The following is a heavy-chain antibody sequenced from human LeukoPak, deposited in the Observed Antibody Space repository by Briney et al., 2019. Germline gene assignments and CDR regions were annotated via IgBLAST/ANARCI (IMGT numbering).Heavy chain of an antibody. CDR1: GFTFSSYW. J-gene: IGHJ4*02. V-gene: IGHV3-7*01. CDR2: IKQDGSEK. D-gene: IGHD2-15*01. Sequence: PGGSLRLSCAASGFTFSSYWMSWVRQAPGKGLEWVANIKQDGSEKYYVDSVKGRFTISRDNSKNTVFMQMNSLGAGDTAVYYCARDQSWSFDYWGQGTLVTVSS. CDR3: ARDQSWSFDY.